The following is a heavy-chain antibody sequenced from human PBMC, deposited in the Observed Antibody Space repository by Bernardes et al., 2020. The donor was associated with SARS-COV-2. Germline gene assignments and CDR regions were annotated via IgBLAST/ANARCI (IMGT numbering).Heavy chain of an antibody. J-gene: IGHJ5*02. CDR3: ARAGAYDYVWGSYRYNWFDP. CDR1: GYTFTSYG. V-gene: IGHV1-18*01. Sequence: AASQASCKASGYTFTSYGISWVRQAPGQGLEWMGWISAYNGNTNYAQKLQGRVTMTTDTSTSTAYMELRSLRSDDTAVYYCARAGAYDYVWGSYRYNWFDPWGQGTLVTVSS. CDR2: ISAYNGNT. D-gene: IGHD3-16*02.